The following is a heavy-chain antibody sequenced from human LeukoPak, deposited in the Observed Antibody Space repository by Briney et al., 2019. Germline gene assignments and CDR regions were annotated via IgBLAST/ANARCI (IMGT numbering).Heavy chain of an antibody. CDR2: ISYSGTP. J-gene: IGHJ4*02. D-gene: IGHD3-10*01. CDR3: ARRGAYGSGSPTLFDH. V-gene: IGHV4-39*01. Sequence: PSETLSLTCSVSGVSISSRGYYWGWTRQPPGKGLEWIGSISYSGTPYYNPSLKSRLTISVDTSTNQFSLKLNSVTAADTAVYYCARRGAYGSGSPTLFDHWGQGTLVTVSS. CDR1: GVSISSRGYY.